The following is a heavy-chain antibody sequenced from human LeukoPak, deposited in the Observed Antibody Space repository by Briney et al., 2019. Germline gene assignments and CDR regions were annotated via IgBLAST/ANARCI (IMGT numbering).Heavy chain of an antibody. D-gene: IGHD5-18*01. Sequence: ADTLSLTCTVSGGSISSYYWSWIRQPPGKGLEWSGYIYYSGSTNYNPSLKSRVTISGDTSKNQFSMKLSSVTAADTDVYYCARDYGGYSYGPDAFDIWGQGTMVTVSS. J-gene: IGHJ3*02. CDR1: GGSISSYY. CDR2: IYYSGST. CDR3: ARDYGGYSYGPDAFDI. V-gene: IGHV4-59*01.